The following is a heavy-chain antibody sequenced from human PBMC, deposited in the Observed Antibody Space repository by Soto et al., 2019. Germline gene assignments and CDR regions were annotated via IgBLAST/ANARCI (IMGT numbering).Heavy chain of an antibody. CDR1: GFTFSSYA. J-gene: IGHJ3*02. CDR3: AKTGRRDYYDSSARGSAFDI. CDR2: ISGSGGST. Sequence: GGSLRLSCAASGFTFSSYAMSWVRQAPGKGLEWVSAISGSGGSTYYADSVKGRFTISRDNSKNTLYLQMNSLRAEDTAVYYCAKTGRRDYYDSSARGSAFDIWGQGTMVTVSS. V-gene: IGHV3-23*01. D-gene: IGHD3-22*01.